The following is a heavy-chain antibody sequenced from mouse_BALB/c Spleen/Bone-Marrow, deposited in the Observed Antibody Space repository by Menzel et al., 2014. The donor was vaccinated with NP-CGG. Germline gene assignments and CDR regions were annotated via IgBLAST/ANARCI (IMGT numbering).Heavy chain of an antibody. CDR3: ARLDGHDWYFDV. V-gene: IGHV3-6*02. CDR1: GYAVTSGYN. CDR2: ISYDGSN. D-gene: IGHD2-2*01. Sequence: EVHLVESGPGLVKPSQSLSLTCSVTGYAVTSGYNCNWIRQFLGNKLEWMGYISYDGSNNYNPSLKNRISITRDTSKNQFFLKLNSVTSEDTATYYCARLDGHDWYFDVWGAGTTVTVSS. J-gene: IGHJ1*01.